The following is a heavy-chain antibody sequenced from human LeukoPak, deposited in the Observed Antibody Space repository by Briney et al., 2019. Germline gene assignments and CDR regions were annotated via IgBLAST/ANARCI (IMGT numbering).Heavy chain of an antibody. V-gene: IGHV3-13*01. CDR3: AREVLDTTSSGWYFDF. CDR2: IGTGGNT. D-gene: IGHD6-6*01. J-gene: IGHJ2*01. Sequence: GGSLRLSCAASGFTFRNYDMHWVRQATQNGLEWVSAIGTGGNTYYPDSVEGRFTIFREDAKNSLFLQMNSLRAGDTAVYYCAREVLDTTSSGWYFDFWGRGTLVTVSS. CDR1: GFTFRNYD.